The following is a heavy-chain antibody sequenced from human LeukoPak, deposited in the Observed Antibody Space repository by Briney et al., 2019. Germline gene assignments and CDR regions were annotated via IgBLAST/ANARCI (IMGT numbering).Heavy chain of an antibody. CDR1: GFTVTSNY. Sequence: GGSLRLSCAASGFTVTSNYMNRVRQAPGKGLEWVSVIYSGGSTYYADSVKGRFTISRDNSKNTLYLQMNSLRAEDTAVYYCARDERGSGFIYLDYWGQGTLVTVSS. J-gene: IGHJ4*02. D-gene: IGHD6-19*01. V-gene: IGHV3-53*01. CDR3: ARDERGSGFIYLDY. CDR2: IYSGGST.